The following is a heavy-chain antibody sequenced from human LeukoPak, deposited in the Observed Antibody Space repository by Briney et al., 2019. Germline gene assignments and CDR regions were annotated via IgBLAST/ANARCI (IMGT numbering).Heavy chain of an antibody. J-gene: IGHJ5*02. CDR3: ARNYYGSGSDVFDP. CDR1: GGSISSSSYY. D-gene: IGHD3-10*01. V-gene: IGHV4-39*07. CDR2: IYYSGTT. Sequence: TASETLSLTCTVSGGSISSSSYYWGWIRQPPGKGLEWIGSIYYSGTTYYNPPLKSRVTTSVDTSKNQFSLKLSSVTAADTALYYCARNYYGSGSDVFDPWGQGTLVTVSS.